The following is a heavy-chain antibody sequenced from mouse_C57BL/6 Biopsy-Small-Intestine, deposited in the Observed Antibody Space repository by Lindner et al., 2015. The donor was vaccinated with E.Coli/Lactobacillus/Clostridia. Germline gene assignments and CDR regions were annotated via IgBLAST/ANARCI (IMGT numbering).Heavy chain of an antibody. CDR2: ISSGSSTI. Sequence: EVQLQESGGGLVKPGGSLKLSCAASGFTFSDYGMHWVRQAPEKGLEWVAYISSGSSTIYYADTVKGRFTISRDNAKNTLFLQMTSLRSEDTAMYYCAMRGRDYYAMDYWGQGTSVTVSS. V-gene: IGHV5-17*01. J-gene: IGHJ4*01. CDR3: AMRGRDYYAMDY. CDR1: GFTFSDYG. D-gene: IGHD6-1*01.